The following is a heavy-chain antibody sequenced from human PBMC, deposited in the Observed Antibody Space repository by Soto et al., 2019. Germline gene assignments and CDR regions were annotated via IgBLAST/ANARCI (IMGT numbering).Heavy chain of an antibody. CDR1: GYTFTGYY. CDR3: ATLRRITMIVVVITTGYYFDY. D-gene: IGHD3-22*01. J-gene: IGHJ4*02. Sequence: GASVKVSCKASGYTFTGYYMHWVRQAPGQGLEWMGWINPNSGGTNYAQKFQGRVTMTRDTSISTAYMELSRLRSDDTAVYYCATLRRITMIVVVITTGYYFDYWGQGTLVTVSS. CDR2: INPNSGGT. V-gene: IGHV1-2*02.